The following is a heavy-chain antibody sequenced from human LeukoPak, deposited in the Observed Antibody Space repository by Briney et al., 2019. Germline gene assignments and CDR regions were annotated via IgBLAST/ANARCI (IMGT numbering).Heavy chain of an antibody. D-gene: IGHD6-6*01. CDR1: GFTFSTYS. CDR2: IHSSGGST. CDR3: AKLIAAPPS. Sequence: GGSLRLSCAASGFTFSTYSMHWVRQAPGKGLEYVSAIHSSGGSTYYADSVKGRFTISRDNSKNTLYLQMNSLRAEDTAVYYCAKLIAAPPSWGQGTLVTVSS. V-gene: IGHV3-64*02. J-gene: IGHJ4*02.